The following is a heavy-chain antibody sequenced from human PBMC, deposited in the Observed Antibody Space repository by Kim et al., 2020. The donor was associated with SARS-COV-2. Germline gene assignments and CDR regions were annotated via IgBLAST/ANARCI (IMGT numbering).Heavy chain of an antibody. CDR3: ARAVYDILTGYPFDY. J-gene: IGHJ4*02. V-gene: IGHV1-3*01. CDR2: INAGNGNT. D-gene: IGHD3-9*01. Sequence: ASVKVSCKASGYTFTSYAMHWVRQAPGQRLEWMGWINAGNGNTKYSQKFQGRVTITRDTSASTAYMELSSLRSEDTAVYYCARAVYDILTGYPFDYWGQGTLVTVSS. CDR1: GYTFTSYA.